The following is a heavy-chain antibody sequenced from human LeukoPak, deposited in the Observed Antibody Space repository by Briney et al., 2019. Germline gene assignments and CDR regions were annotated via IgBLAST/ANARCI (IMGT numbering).Heavy chain of an antibody. CDR2: FDPEDGET. CDR1: GYTLTELS. J-gene: IGHJ4*02. D-gene: IGHD3-10*01. Sequence: ASVTVSCKVSGYTLTELSMHWVRQAPGKGLEWMGGFDPEDGETIYAQKFQGRVTMTEDTSTDTAYMGLSSLRSEDTAVYYCSGSITMVRGVQIWYFDYWGQGTLVTVSS. CDR3: SGSITMVRGVQIWYFDY. V-gene: IGHV1-24*01.